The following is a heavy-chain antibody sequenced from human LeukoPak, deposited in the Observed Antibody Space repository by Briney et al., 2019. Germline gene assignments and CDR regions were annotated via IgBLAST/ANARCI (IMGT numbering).Heavy chain of an antibody. CDR3: AKGPGAAVGKRYIQH. Sequence: GGSLRLSCAASGFTFNDYAMHWVRQAPGKGLEWVSLISWDSGNTYYADSVKGRFTISRDNSRNSLSLQMNSLRAEDTALYYCAKGPGAAVGKRYIQHWGQGTLVTVSS. D-gene: IGHD6-13*01. V-gene: IGHV3-43D*03. J-gene: IGHJ1*01. CDR1: GFTFNDYA. CDR2: ISWDSGNT.